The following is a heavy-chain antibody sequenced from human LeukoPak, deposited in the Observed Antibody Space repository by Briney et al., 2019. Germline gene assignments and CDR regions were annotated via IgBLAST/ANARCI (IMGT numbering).Heavy chain of an antibody. Sequence: GASVKVSCKASGYTFTSYDINWVRQATGQGLEWMGWMNPNSGNTGYAQKFQGRVTMTRSTSITTAYMELSSLRSEDTAVYYCARAYYDSSGYSDIWSDPWGQGTLVTVSS. CDR2: MNPNSGNT. CDR3: ARAYYDSSGYSDIWSDP. J-gene: IGHJ5*02. CDR1: GYTFTSYD. D-gene: IGHD3-22*01. V-gene: IGHV1-8*01.